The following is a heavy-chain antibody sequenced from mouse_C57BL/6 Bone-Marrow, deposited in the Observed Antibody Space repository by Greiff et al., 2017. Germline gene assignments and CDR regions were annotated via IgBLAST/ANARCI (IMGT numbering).Heavy chain of an antibody. CDR2: ISDGGSYT. CDR1: GFTFSSYA. CDR3: ARDRSSSFDY. J-gene: IGHJ2*01. Sequence: EVNVVESGGGLVKPGGSLKLSCAASGFTFSSYAMSWVRQTPEKRLEWVATISDGGSYTYYPDNVKGRFTISRDNAKNNLYLQMSHLKSEDTAMYYCARDRSSSFDYWGQGTTRTVSS. V-gene: IGHV5-4*01. D-gene: IGHD1-1*01.